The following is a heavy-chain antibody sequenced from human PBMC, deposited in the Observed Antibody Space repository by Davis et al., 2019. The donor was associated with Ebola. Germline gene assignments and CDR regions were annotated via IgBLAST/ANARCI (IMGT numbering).Heavy chain of an antibody. CDR1: GGTFSSYA. D-gene: IGHD2-8*01. Sequence: AASVKVSCKASGGTFSSYAISWVRQAPGQGLEWMGGIIPIFGTANYAQKFQGRVTITADESTSTAYMELSSLRAEDTAVYYCARDQGYCTNGVCYSVVSLYYYYGMDVWGQGTTVTVSS. CDR3: ARDQGYCTNGVCYSVVSLYYYYGMDV. CDR2: IIPIFGTA. V-gene: IGHV1-69*13. J-gene: IGHJ6*02.